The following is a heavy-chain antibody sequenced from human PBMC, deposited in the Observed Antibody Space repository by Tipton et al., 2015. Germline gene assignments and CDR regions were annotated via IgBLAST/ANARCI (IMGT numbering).Heavy chain of an antibody. J-gene: IGHJ6*02. CDR2: ISGSSRYI. CDR1: GFTFRSYT. V-gene: IGHV3-21*01. D-gene: IGHD2-15*01. Sequence: GSLRLSCAASGFTFRSYTMNWVRQAPGKGLEWVSSISGSSRYIYYGDSVKGRFAISRDNAKDSLYLQMNSLRPEDTAVYYCARALKEDLYYYCMNVWGQGATAAVSS. CDR3: ARALKEDLYYYCMNV.